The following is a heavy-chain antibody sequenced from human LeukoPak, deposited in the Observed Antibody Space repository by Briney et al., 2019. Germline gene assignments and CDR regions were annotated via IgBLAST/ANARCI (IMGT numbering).Heavy chain of an antibody. CDR1: GYTFTNYF. CDR2: INPRGGST. Sequence: ASVKVSCKASGYTFTNYFMHWVRQAPGQGLEWMGIINPRGGSTGYAQKFQGRITMTTDMSTRTVYMELSSLESEDTAVYYCARLDCVGDCYSNWFDPWGQGTLVTVSS. CDR3: ARLDCVGDCYSNWFDP. D-gene: IGHD2-21*02. V-gene: IGHV1-46*01. J-gene: IGHJ5*02.